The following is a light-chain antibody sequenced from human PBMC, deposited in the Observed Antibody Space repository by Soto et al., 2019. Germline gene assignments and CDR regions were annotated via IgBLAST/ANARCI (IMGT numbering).Light chain of an antibody. V-gene: IGLV2-11*01. CDR2: DVS. J-gene: IGLJ2*01. CDR3: CSYAGSYTFLV. Sequence: QSVLTQPRSVSGSPGQSVTISCTGTSSDVGGYNYVSWYQQHPGKAPKLMIYDVSKRPSGVPDRFSGSKSGNTASLTISGLQAEDEADYCCCSYAGSYTFLVFGGGTKLTVL. CDR1: SSDVGGYNY.